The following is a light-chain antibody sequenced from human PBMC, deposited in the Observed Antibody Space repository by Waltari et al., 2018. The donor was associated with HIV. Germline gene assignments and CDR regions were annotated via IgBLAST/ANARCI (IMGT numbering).Light chain of an antibody. CDR3: QQYSSSPWT. Sequence: VLTQSPVALCLSPGERATLSCGASQTVNSNFLAWYQQRIGLPPILLIYDASKRASGVPDRFRGAGSVTDFPLTTNGLDPEDSAVYFCQQYSSSPWTFGQGTKV. J-gene: IGKJ1*01. V-gene: IGKV3D-20*01. CDR2: DAS. CDR1: QTVNSNF.